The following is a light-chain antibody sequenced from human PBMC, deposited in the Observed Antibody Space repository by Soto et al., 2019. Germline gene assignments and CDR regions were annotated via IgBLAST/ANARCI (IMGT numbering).Light chain of an antibody. Sequence: DTQMTPSPSSLSASVGDRVTITCRARQTITNYLNWYQQRPGKAPNLLIYAASSLQSGVPSRFSGSGSGTDFTLTISSMQTEDFATYYCQQSYSTPLTFGGGTKVDIK. J-gene: IGKJ4*01. CDR2: AAS. CDR1: QTITNY. V-gene: IGKV1-39*01. CDR3: QQSYSTPLT.